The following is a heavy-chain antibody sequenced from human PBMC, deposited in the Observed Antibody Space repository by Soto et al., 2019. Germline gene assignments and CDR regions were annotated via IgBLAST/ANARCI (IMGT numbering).Heavy chain of an antibody. Sequence: GGSLRLSCSASGFTFSSYAMHWVRQAPGKGLEYVSAISSNGGSTYYADSVKGRFTISRDNSKNTLYLQMSSLRAEDTAVYYCVKEVGSPHFDYWGQGTLVTVSS. CDR2: ISSNGGST. J-gene: IGHJ4*02. D-gene: IGHD1-26*01. CDR1: GFTFSSYA. V-gene: IGHV3-64D*09. CDR3: VKEVGSPHFDY.